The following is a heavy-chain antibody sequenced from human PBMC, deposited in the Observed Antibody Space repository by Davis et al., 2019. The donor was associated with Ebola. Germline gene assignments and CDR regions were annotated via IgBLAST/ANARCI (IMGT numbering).Heavy chain of an antibody. Sequence: ESLKISCAASGFTFSNYYMHWVRQPPGKGLEWIGSLFYTGTTYFNSSLNSRVAVSVDTSRNHFSLKLSSMTATDTAIYYCAIQVVGATRIFDFWGQGTLVTVSS. CDR3: AIQVVGATRIFDF. V-gene: IGHV4-39*02. CDR2: LFYTGTT. CDR1: GFTFSNYY. D-gene: IGHD1-26*01. J-gene: IGHJ4*02.